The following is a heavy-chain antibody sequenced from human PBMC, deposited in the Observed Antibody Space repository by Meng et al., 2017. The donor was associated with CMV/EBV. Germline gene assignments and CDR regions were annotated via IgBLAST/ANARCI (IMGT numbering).Heavy chain of an antibody. D-gene: IGHD3-16*01. V-gene: IGHV3-64*02. CDR1: GFTFDDYA. Sequence: GESLKISCAASGFTFDDYAMHWVRQAPGKGLEYVSAISSNGGSTYYADSVKGRFTISRDNSKNTLYLQMGSLRAEDMAVYYCARGPGGFGAYYGMDVWGQGTTVTVSS. CDR3: ARGPGGFGAYYGMDV. J-gene: IGHJ6*02. CDR2: ISSNGGST.